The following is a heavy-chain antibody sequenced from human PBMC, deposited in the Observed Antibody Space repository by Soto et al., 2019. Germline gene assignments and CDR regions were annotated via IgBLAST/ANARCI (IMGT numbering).Heavy chain of an antibody. J-gene: IGHJ4*02. Sequence: GGSLILSCAASGFTFSTYGMNWVRQAPGKGLEWVSYISSRSITIDYADSVKGRFTISRDNAKNSLYLQMNSLRAEDTAVYYCARLLGSGWYGFDYWGRGILVTVSS. D-gene: IGHD6-19*01. CDR1: GFTFSTYG. CDR3: ARLLGSGWYGFDY. V-gene: IGHV3-48*01. CDR2: ISSRSITI.